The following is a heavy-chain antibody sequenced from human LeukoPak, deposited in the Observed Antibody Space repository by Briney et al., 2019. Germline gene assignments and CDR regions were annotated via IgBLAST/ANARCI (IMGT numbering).Heavy chain of an antibody. V-gene: IGHV4-59*01. CDR3: ARGDGSTSGAFDI. CDR2: IYYSGST. CDR1: GGSISSYY. J-gene: IGHJ3*02. Sequence: SSETLSLTCTVSGGSISSYYWSWIRQPPGKGLEWIGYIYYSGSTNYNPSLKSRVTISVDTSKNQLSLKLSSVTAADTAVYYCARGDGSTSGAFDIWGQGTMVTVSS. D-gene: IGHD2-2*01.